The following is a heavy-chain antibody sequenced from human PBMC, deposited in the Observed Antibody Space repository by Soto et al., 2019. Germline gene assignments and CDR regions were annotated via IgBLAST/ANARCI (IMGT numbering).Heavy chain of an antibody. D-gene: IGHD3-22*01. CDR2: INAGNGNT. CDR3: ARAQDSSGEPFGY. CDR1: GYTFTSYA. J-gene: IGHJ4*02. V-gene: IGHV1-3*01. Sequence: ASVKVSCKASGYTFTSYAMHWVRQAPGQRLEWMGWINAGNGNTKYSQKFQGRVTITRDTSASTAYMELSSLRSEDTAVYYCARAQDSSGEPFGYWGQGTLVTVSS.